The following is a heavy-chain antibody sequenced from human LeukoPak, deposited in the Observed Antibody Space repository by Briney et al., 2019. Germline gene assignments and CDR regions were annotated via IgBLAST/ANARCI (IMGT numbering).Heavy chain of an antibody. CDR3: ARDGVLGGLFVWDY. J-gene: IGHJ4*02. V-gene: IGHV4-31*03. Sequence: SETLSLTCTVSGGSISSGGYYWSWIRQHPGQGLKWIGYIYYSGSTYYNPSLKSRVTTSVDTSKNQFSLKLSSVTAADTAVYYCARDGVLGGLFVWDYWGQGTLVTVSS. D-gene: IGHD3-16*01. CDR1: GGSISSGGYY. CDR2: IYYSGST.